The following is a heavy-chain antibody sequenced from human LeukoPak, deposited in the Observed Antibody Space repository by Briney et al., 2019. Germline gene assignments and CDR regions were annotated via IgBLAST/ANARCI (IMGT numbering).Heavy chain of an antibody. CDR1: GFTFSNYA. V-gene: IGHV3-23*01. CDR3: AKVVAGNIDYYFDY. D-gene: IGHD2/OR15-2a*01. Sequence: GGSLRLSCAASGFTFSNYAMSWVRQAPGKGLEWVAGISGTGGSTHYADSVKGRFTISRDSSKDTVYLQMRSLRVEHTAVYYCAKVVAGNIDYYFDYWGQGILVAVSS. CDR2: ISGTGGST. J-gene: IGHJ4*02.